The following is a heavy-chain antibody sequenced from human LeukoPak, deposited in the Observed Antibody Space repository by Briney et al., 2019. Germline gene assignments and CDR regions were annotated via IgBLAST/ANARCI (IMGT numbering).Heavy chain of an antibody. J-gene: IGHJ2*01. D-gene: IGHD1-26*01. V-gene: IGHV3-13*04. CDR1: GFTFSGYD. CDR3: ARGCYYGCRYFDL. CDR2: ISSAAGDT. Sequence: PGGSLRLSCAASGFTFSGYDMHWVRQATGKSLELVSAISSAAGDTYYPGSVKGRFTISRDNTKNSLYLHMNSLRAGDTAVYYCARGCYYGCRYFDLWGRGTLVTVSS.